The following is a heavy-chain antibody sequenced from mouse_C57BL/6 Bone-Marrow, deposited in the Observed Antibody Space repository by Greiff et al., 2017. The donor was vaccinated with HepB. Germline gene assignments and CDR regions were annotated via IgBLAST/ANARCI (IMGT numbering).Heavy chain of an antibody. D-gene: IGHD2-2*01. J-gene: IGHJ4*01. V-gene: IGHV3-6*01. CDR1: GYSITSGYY. Sequence: EVKLQESGPGLVKPSQSLSLTCSVTGYSITSGYYWNWIRQFPGNKLEWMGYISYDGSNNYNPSLKNRISITRDTSKNQFFLKLNSVTTEDTATYYCARWLHAMDYWGQGTSVTVSS. CDR3: ARWLHAMDY. CDR2: ISYDGSN.